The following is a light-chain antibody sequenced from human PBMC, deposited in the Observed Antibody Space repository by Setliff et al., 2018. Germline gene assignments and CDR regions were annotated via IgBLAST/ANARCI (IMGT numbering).Light chain of an antibody. Sequence: QSVLTQPASVSGSPGQSITISCTGTNSDIGGYTYVSWYQQYPGKAPKLIIYDVTKRPPGVSTRFSGSKSGNTASLTISGLQAEDEADYYCSSYTSSSTYVFGTGTKVTVL. CDR3: SSYTSSSTYV. CDR2: DVT. CDR1: NSDIGGYTY. J-gene: IGLJ1*01. V-gene: IGLV2-14*03.